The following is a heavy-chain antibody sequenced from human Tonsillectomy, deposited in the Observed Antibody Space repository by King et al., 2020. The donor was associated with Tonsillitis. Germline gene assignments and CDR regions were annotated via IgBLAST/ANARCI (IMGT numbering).Heavy chain of an antibody. CDR3: ARRAYCSGNCYGDLSYFDY. Sequence: QLQLQESGPGLVKPSETLSLTCTVSGGSISRYYWSWIRQPPGKGLEWIGYIYYSGSTNYNPSLKSRVTISLDTSKNQFSLKLNSVTAADTAVYYCARRAYCSGNCYGDLSYFDYWGQGTLVTVSS. J-gene: IGHJ4*02. CDR1: GGSISRYY. D-gene: IGHD2-21*02. CDR2: IYYSGST. V-gene: IGHV4-59*01.